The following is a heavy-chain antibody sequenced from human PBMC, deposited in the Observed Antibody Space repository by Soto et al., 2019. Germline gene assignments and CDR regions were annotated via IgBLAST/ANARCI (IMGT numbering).Heavy chain of an antibody. V-gene: IGHV3-30-3*01. D-gene: IGHD5-12*01. CDR1: GFTFSSYA. Sequence: SLRLSCAASGFTFSSYAIQWVRQAPGKGLEWVAVISNDGSNKYYEDSVKGRFTISRDNSKNTLYLQMNSLRAEDTAVYYCARDHHRYSGYDYVDYWGQGTLVTVSS. CDR3: ARDHHRYSGYDYVDY. CDR2: ISNDGSNK. J-gene: IGHJ4*02.